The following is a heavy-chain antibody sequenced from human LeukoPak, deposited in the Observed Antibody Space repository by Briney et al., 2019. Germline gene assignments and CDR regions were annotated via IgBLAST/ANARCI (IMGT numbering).Heavy chain of an antibody. CDR3: ARLEDGRIGMGLLGSFDY. D-gene: IGHD3-3*01. J-gene: IGHJ4*02. V-gene: IGHV1-69*13. CDR1: GGSFSKPA. Sequence: ASVKVSCKASGGSFSKPAFVWVRQAPGQGLEWMGGIIPVFGTPNYADNFQGRVTFTADDSATTAYLDLTSLRSEDTAVYFCARLEDGRIGMGLLGSFDYWGQGTLVTVSP. CDR2: IIPVFGTP.